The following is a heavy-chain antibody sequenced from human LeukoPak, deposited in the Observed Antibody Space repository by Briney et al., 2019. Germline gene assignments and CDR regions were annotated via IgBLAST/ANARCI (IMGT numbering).Heavy chain of an antibody. CDR1: GGSISSSSYY. Sequence: SETLSLTCTVSGGSISSSSYYWGWIRQPPGKGLEWIGSIYYSGSTYYNPSLKSRVTISVDTSKNQFSLQLNSVTPEDTAVYYCARAGSGWDRHAFDIWGQGTMVTVSS. V-gene: IGHV4-39*07. CDR3: ARAGSGWDRHAFDI. J-gene: IGHJ3*02. D-gene: IGHD6-19*01. CDR2: IYYSGST.